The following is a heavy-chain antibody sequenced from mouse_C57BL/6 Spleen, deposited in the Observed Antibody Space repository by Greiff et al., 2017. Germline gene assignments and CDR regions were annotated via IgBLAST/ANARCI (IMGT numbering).Heavy chain of an antibody. J-gene: IGHJ4*01. CDR3: ARGWVYAMDY. CDR1: GYTFTSYG. V-gene: IGHV1-81*01. D-gene: IGHD1-1*02. CDR2: IYPRSGNT. Sequence: QVQLQQSGAELARPGASVKLSCKASGYTFTSYGISWVKQRTGQGLEWIGEIYPRSGNTYYNEKFKGKATLTADKSSSTAYMELRRLTSEDAAVYFYARGWVYAMDYWGQGTSVTVSS.